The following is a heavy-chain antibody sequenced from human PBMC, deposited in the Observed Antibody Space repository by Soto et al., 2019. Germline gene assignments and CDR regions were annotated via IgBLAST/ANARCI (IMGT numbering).Heavy chain of an antibody. V-gene: IGHV3-15*07. D-gene: IGHD2-15*01. Sequence: EVQLVESAGGLVKPGGSLRLSCVASGFSFNEAWMNWVRQAPGQGLEWVGRIKTSAGGGATNYAAPVQGRFTISRDDSKNTLYVHMNSLRTEDKAIYYCTTGSVEGIWGQGTTVIVSS. CDR3: TTGSVEGI. CDR2: IKTSAGGGAT. J-gene: IGHJ6*02. CDR1: GFSFNEAW.